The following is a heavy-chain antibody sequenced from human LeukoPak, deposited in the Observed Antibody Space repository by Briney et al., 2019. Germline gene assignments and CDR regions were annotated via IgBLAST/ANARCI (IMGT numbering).Heavy chain of an antibody. CDR3: AKAPEAYGHDAFDI. V-gene: IGHV3-23*01. J-gene: IGHJ3*02. Sequence: QSGGSLRLSCAASGFTFNTYGMSWVRQAPGKGLEWVSGISGSGGATYYADSVKGRFTISRDNSKNTLYLQMNSLRAEDTAVYYCAKAPEAYGHDAFDIWGQGTMVTVSS. CDR1: GFTFNTYG. D-gene: IGHD4-17*01. CDR2: ISGSGGAT.